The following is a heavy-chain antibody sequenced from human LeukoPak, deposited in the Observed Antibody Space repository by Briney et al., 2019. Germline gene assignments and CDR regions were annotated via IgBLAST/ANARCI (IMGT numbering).Heavy chain of an antibody. Sequence: GASVKVSCKASGGTFSSYAISWVRQAPGRGLEWMGGIIPIFGTANYAQKFQGRVTITADESTSTAYMELSSLRSEDTAVYYCAREGSVCSGGSCYFDYWGQGTLVTVSS. V-gene: IGHV1-69*13. J-gene: IGHJ4*02. CDR3: AREGSVCSGGSCYFDY. D-gene: IGHD2-15*01. CDR2: IIPIFGTA. CDR1: GGTFSSYA.